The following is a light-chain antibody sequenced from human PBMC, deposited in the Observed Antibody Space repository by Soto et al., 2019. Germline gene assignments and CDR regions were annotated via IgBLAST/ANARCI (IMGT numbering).Light chain of an antibody. CDR1: QSVSRN. J-gene: IGKJ2*01. CDR3: QQYNSWPPLYT. V-gene: IGKV3-15*01. Sequence: EIVMTQSPATLSVSPGERATLSCRASQSVSRNLAWYQQKPGQAPRLLIYGASTRATGIPARFSGSGSGTEFTLTISSLQSEDFAVYYCQQYNSWPPLYTFGQGTKLEI. CDR2: GAS.